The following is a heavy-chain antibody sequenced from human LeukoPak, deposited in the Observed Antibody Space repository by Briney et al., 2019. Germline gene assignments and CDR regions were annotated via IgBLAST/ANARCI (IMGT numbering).Heavy chain of an antibody. CDR2: VFTRGTT. CDR1: GGSFSGYY. V-gene: IGHV4-59*10. CDR3: ARSSLAVYFDY. D-gene: IGHD6-19*01. Sequence: SETLSLTCAVYGGSFSGYYWGWIRQPAGKRLEWLGHVFTRGTTNYNASLEGRLTISLDTARNQFSLYLSSVTAADTAMYFCARSSLAVYFDYWGQGTLVTASS. J-gene: IGHJ4*02.